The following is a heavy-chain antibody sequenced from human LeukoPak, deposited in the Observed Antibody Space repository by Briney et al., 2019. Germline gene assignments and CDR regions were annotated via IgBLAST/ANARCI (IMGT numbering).Heavy chain of an antibody. D-gene: IGHD4-23*01. CDR2: ISYDGSNK. CDR1: GFTFSSYA. V-gene: IGHV3-30-3*01. J-gene: IGHJ4*02. CDR3: AKALSDYDGDGGYFDY. Sequence: GRSLRLSCAASGFTFSSYAMHWVRQAPGKGLEWVAVISYDGSNKYYADSVKGRFTISRDNSKNTLYLQMSSLRAEDTAVYYCAKALSDYDGDGGYFDYWGQGTLVPVSS.